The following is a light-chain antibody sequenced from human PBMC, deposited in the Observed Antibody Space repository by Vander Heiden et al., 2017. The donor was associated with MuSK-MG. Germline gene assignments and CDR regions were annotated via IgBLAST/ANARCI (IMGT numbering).Light chain of an antibody. Sequence: EIVLTQSPGTLSLSPGERATLSCRASQSVSSSYLAWYQQKPGQAPRLLIYGASSRATGIPDRFSGSGSGTDLTLTISRREPEDFAVYYCQQYGSSPSITFGQGTRLEIK. CDR3: QQYGSSPSIT. V-gene: IGKV3-20*01. J-gene: IGKJ5*01. CDR2: GAS. CDR1: QSVSSSY.